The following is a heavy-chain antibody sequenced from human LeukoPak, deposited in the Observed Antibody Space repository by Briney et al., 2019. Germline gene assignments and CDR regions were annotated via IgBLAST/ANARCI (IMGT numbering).Heavy chain of an antibody. D-gene: IGHD2-15*01. CDR3: ATGVAATPVSTYYFDY. CDR1: GYTLTELF. Sequence: ASVKVSCKVSGYTLTELFMHWVRQAPGKGLEWMGGFDPEDGETIYAQKFQGRVTMTEDTSTDTAYMELSSLRSEDTAVYYCATGVAATPVSTYYFDYWGQGTLVTVSS. V-gene: IGHV1-24*01. CDR2: FDPEDGET. J-gene: IGHJ4*02.